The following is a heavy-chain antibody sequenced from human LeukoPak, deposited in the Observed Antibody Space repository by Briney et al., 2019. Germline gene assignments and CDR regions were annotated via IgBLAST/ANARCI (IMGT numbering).Heavy chain of an antibody. CDR3: ARHAEGVTWPGTV. Sequence: GGSLRLSCVASGFTFSSYAMSWVRQAPGKGLEWVSAISGSGGSTYYADSVKGRFTISRDNSKNTLYLQMNSLRAEDTAVYYCARHAEGVTWPGTVWGQGTTVTVSS. CDR2: ISGSGGST. D-gene: IGHD4-23*01. CDR1: GFTFSSYA. J-gene: IGHJ6*02. V-gene: IGHV3-23*01.